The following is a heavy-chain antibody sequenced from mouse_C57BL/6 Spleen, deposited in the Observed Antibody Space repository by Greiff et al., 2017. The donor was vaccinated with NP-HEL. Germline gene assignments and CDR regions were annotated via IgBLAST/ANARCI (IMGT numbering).Heavy chain of an antibody. CDR3: ARHAYYYGSSYRYFEV. CDR2: ISGGGGNT. J-gene: IGHJ1*03. V-gene: IGHV5-9*01. D-gene: IGHD1-1*01. CDR1: GFTFSSYT. Sequence: EVMLVESGGGLVKPGGSLKLSCAASGFTFSSYTMSWVRQTPEKRLEWVATISGGGGNTYYPDSVKGRFTIARDNAKNTLYLQMSSLRSEDTALYYCARHAYYYGSSYRYFEVWGTGTTVTVAS.